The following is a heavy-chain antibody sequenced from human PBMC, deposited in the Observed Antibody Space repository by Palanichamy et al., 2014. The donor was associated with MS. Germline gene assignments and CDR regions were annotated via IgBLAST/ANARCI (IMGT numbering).Heavy chain of an antibody. D-gene: IGHD4-17*01. Sequence: QLQLQESGPRLVKPSETLSLTCAVPGASISSSDYYWGWIRQPPGKGLEWIGTIYYNGSTYYNPSLKSRVTISVNPSKNEFSLKLSAVTAADTAVYYCARQPDYGWFDPWGQGTLVTVSS. CDR2: IYYNGST. CDR3: ARQPDYGWFDP. CDR1: GASISSSDYY. V-gene: IGHV4-39*01. J-gene: IGHJ5*02.